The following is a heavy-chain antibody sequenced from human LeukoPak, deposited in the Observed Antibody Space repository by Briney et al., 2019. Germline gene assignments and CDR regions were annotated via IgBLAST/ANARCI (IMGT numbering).Heavy chain of an antibody. Sequence: ASVKVSCKASGYTFTSYDINWVRQATGQGLEWMGWMNPNSGNTGYAQKLQGRVTITRNTSISTAYMELRSLTSDDTAVYYCERDHCSGGNCNAYYDFWGQGALVTVSS. J-gene: IGHJ4*02. V-gene: IGHV1-8*03. CDR1: GYTFTSYD. CDR2: MNPNSGNT. CDR3: ERDHCSGGNCNAYYDF. D-gene: IGHD2-15*01.